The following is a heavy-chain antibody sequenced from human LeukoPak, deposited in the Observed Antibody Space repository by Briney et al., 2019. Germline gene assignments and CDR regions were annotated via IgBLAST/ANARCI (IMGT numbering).Heavy chain of an antibody. J-gene: IGHJ4*02. CDR2: IDPSDSYT. CDR1: GYSFTTYW. V-gene: IGHV5-10-1*01. CDR3: ARQGGSPKFDF. D-gene: IGHD3-16*01. Sequence: GESLKICCQGSGYSFTTYWISWVRQMPGKGLEWMGRIDPSDSYTNYSPSFQGHVTISADKSNSTAYLQWSSLKAADTAIYYCARQGGSPKFDFWGQGTLVTVSS.